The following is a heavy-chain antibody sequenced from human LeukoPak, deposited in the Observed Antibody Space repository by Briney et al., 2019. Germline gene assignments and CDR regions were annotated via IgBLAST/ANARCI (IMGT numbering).Heavy chain of an antibody. Sequence: SETLSLTCAVSGVSISSGDYSWGWIRQPPGKGLEWIGYIHESGSTYYNPSLKSRVTISADRSKTQFSLKLSSVTAADTAVYYCARSEAFNIWGQGTMVTVSS. CDR3: ARSEAFNI. CDR2: IHESGST. CDR1: GVSISSGDYS. J-gene: IGHJ3*02. V-gene: IGHV4-30-2*01.